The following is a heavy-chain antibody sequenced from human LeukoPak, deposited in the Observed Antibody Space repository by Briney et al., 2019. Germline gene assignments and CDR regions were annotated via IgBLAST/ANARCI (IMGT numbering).Heavy chain of an antibody. Sequence: GGSLRLSCAASGFTVSSNYMSWVRQAPGKGLEWVSVIYSGGSTYYADSVKGRFTISRDNSKNTLYLQMDSLRAEDTAVYYCARAARLLWFGELSTLYYFDYWGQGPLVTVSP. D-gene: IGHD3-10*01. CDR1: GFTVSSNY. CDR3: ARAARLLWFGELSTLYYFDY. J-gene: IGHJ4*02. CDR2: IYSGGST. V-gene: IGHV3-66*01.